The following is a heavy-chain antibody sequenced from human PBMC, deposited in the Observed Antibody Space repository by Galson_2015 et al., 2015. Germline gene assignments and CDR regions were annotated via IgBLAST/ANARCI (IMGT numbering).Heavy chain of an antibody. CDR1: GFTFSYHA. CDR2: ISNGTNT. J-gene: IGHJ4*02. V-gene: IGHV3-30-3*01. D-gene: IGHD3-16*01. Sequence: SLRLSCAASGFTFSYHAMHWVRQAPGKGLEWVGLISNGTNTYYTASVKGRFTISRDNSKNTLYLQMNSLRPEDTAVYYCARDRPLIGALSYWGQGALVTVSS. CDR3: ARDRPLIGALSY.